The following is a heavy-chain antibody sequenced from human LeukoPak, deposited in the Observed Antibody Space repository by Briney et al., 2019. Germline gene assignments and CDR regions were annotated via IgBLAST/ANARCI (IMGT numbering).Heavy chain of an antibody. CDR1: GFTFSSYW. CDR3: ARGSPRRGDSSGYYYY. D-gene: IGHD3-22*01. CDR2: IKQDGSEK. J-gene: IGHJ4*02. Sequence: GGSLRLSCAASGFTFSSYWLSWVRQAPGKGLEWVANIKQDGSEKYYVDSVKGRFTISRDNAKNSLYLQMNSLRAEDTAVYYCARGSPRRGDSSGYYYYWGQGTLVTVSS. V-gene: IGHV3-7*01.